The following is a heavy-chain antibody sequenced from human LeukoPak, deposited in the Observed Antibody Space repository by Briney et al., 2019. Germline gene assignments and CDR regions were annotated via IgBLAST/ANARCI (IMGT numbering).Heavy chain of an antibody. CDR3: AKSDADYGDYYFDY. D-gene: IGHD4-17*01. Sequence: PGGSLRLSCAASGFTFSSYAMSWVRQAPGKGLEGVSAISGSGGSTYYADSVKGRFTISRDNSKNTLYLQMNSLRAEDTAVYYCAKSDADYGDYYFDYWGQGTLVTVSS. CDR1: GFTFSSYA. V-gene: IGHV3-23*01. CDR2: ISGSGGST. J-gene: IGHJ4*02.